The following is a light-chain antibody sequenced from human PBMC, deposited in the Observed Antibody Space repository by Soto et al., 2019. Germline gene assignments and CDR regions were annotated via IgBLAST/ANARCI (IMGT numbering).Light chain of an antibody. CDR3: QQCETSPLT. CDR1: QSLTKDY. CDR2: DAS. J-gene: IGKJ1*01. Sequence: EIVLTQSPGTLSLSPGERATLSCRASQSLTKDYLAWYQQKPGQSPRLLIDDASYRATGIPDRFSGSGSGTEFTLTISGLDPEDSAVYYCQQCETSPLTFGQGTKVEIK. V-gene: IGKV3-20*01.